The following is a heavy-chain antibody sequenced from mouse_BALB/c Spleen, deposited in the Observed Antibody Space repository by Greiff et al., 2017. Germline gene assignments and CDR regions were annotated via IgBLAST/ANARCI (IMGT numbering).Heavy chain of an antibody. CDR1: GFDFSRYW. Sequence: EVKLVESGGGLVQPGGSLKLSCAASGFDFSRYWMSWVRQAPGKGLEWIGEINPDSSTINYTPSLKDKFIISRDNAKNTLYLQMSKVRSEDTALYYCARQDFAWFAYWGQGTLVTVSA. CDR3: ARQDFAWFAY. CDR2: INPDSSTI. J-gene: IGHJ3*01. V-gene: IGHV4-1*02.